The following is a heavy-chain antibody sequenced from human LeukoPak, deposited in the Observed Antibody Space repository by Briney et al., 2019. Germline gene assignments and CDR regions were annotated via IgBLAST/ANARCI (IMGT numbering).Heavy chain of an antibody. CDR1: GFTFSDYY. CDR3: AKDGEASYEIYYYYTDV. J-gene: IGHJ6*03. V-gene: IGHV3-11*01. D-gene: IGHD5-18*01. Sequence: GGSLRLSCAASGFTFSDYYLSWIRQAPGKGLEWVSYISSSGSTINYADSVKGRFTISRDDPKNTLYLQMNSLRAEDTAVYYCAKDGEASYEIYYYYTDVWGKGTTVTVSS. CDR2: ISSSGSTI.